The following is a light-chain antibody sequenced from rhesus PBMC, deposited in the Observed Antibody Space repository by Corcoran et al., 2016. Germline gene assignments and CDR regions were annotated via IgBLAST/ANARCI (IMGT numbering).Light chain of an antibody. J-gene: IGKJ1*01. Sequence: EIVMTQSPATLALSPGERATLSCRASQSVSSYLAWYQQKPGQAPRLLIYGASSRATGIPDRFRGSGSWTEFTLTISSLEPEDVGVYFCLQSSSWPRTFGQGTKVEIK. CDR1: QSVSSY. V-gene: IGKV3-24*04. CDR2: GAS. CDR3: LQSSSWPRT.